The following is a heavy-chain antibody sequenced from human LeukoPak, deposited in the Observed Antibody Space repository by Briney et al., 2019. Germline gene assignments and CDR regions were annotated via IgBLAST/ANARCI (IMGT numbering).Heavy chain of an antibody. CDR3: ARILSGWYFDL. J-gene: IGHJ2*01. CDR2: IIPIFGTA. Sequence: SAKVSCKASGGTFSSYAISWVRQAPGQGLEWMGGIIPIFGTANYAQKFQGRVTITADESTSTAYTELSSLRSEDTAVYYCARILSGWYFDLWGRGTLVTVSS. CDR1: GGTFSSYA. D-gene: IGHD6-19*01. V-gene: IGHV1-69*13.